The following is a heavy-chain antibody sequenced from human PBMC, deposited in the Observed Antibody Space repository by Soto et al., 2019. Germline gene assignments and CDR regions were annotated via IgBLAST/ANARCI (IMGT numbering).Heavy chain of an antibody. V-gene: IGHV1-3*01. CDR3: ARVDTAMVFGIGRYYFDY. CDR2: INAGNGNT. Sequence: ATMQVSCKASGYTFTSYAMHCGRQAPGQRLEWMGWINAGNGNTKYSQKFQGRVTITRDTSASTAYMELSSLRSEDTAVYYCARVDTAMVFGIGRYYFDYWGQGTLVTVSS. D-gene: IGHD5-18*01. J-gene: IGHJ4*02. CDR1: GYTFTSYA.